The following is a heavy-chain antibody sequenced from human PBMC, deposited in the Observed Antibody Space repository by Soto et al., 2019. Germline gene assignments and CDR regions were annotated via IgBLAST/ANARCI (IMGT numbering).Heavy chain of an antibody. J-gene: IGHJ4*02. V-gene: IGHV4-30-4*01. CDR1: GGSISSGDYY. Sequence: PSETLSLTCTVSGGSISSGDYYWSWIRQPPGKGLEWIGYIYYSGSTYYNPSLKSRVTISVDTSKNQFSLKLSSVTAADTAVYYCARALMVAALEDYWGQGTLVTVSS. CDR2: IYYSGST. CDR3: ARALMVAALEDY. D-gene: IGHD2-15*01.